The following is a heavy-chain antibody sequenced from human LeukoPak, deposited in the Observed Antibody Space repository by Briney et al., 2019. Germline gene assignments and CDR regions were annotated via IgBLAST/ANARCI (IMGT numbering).Heavy chain of an antibody. CDR3: AGAYYYDSSGYYPPYWYFDL. Sequence: SETLSLTCTVSGGSISSYYWSWIRQPAGKGLEWIGRIYTSGSTNYNPSLKGRVTMSVDTSKNQFSLKLSSVTAADTAVYYCAGAYYYDSSGYYPPYWYFDLWGRGTLVTVSS. V-gene: IGHV4-4*07. CDR1: GGSISSYY. J-gene: IGHJ2*01. CDR2: IYTSGST. D-gene: IGHD3-22*01.